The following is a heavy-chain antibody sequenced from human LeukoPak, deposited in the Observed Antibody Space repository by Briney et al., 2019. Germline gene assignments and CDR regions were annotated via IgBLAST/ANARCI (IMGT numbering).Heavy chain of an antibody. CDR2: IKSKSDGGTT. CDR3: TTDQSYDFWSGFYRLRAEYFQH. D-gene: IGHD3-3*01. Sequence: GGSLRLSCGASGFTFSNAWMSWVRQAPGNGLEWVGRIKSKSDGGTTDYAAPVKGRFTISRDDSRNTLYLQLNSLKTEDTAVYYCTTDQSYDFWSGFYRLRAEYFQHWGQGTLVTVSS. CDR1: GFTFSNAW. V-gene: IGHV3-15*01. J-gene: IGHJ1*01.